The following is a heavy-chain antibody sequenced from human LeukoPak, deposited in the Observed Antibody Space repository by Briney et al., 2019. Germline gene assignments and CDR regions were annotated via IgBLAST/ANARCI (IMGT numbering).Heavy chain of an antibody. CDR3: ARDYNFGYSSSRPFQH. J-gene: IGHJ1*01. V-gene: IGHV3-53*01. CDR2: IYSGGST. CDR1: GFTVSSNY. Sequence: GGSLRLSCAASGFTVSSNYMSWVRQAPGKGLEWVSVIYSGGSTYYADSVKGRFTISRDNSKNTLYLQMNSLRAEDTAVYYCARDYNFGYSSSRPFQHWGQGTLVTVSS. D-gene: IGHD6-13*01.